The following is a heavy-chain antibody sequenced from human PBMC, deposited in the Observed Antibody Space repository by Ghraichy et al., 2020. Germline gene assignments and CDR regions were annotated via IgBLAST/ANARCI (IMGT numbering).Heavy chain of an antibody. D-gene: IGHD6-19*01. V-gene: IGHV3-30*18. CDR1: GFTFSSYD. CDR2: ISYDGSNK. CDR3: AKDQSVAGRYNWFDP. J-gene: IGHJ5*02. Sequence: GGSLRLSCAASGFTFSSYDMHWVRQAPGKGLEWVAVISYDGSNKYYADSVKGRFTISRDNSKNTLYLQMNSLRAEDTAVYYCAKDQSVAGRYNWFDPWGQGTLVTVSS.